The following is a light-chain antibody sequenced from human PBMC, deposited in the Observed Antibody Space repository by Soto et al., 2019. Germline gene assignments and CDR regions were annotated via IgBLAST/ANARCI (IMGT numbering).Light chain of an antibody. CDR2: DAS. Sequence: EIVLTQSPATLSLSPGERATLSCRASQSVSSYLAWYQQKPGQAPWLLIYDASNRATGIPARFSGSGSGTDFTLTISSLEPEDFAVYYCQQRSNWLLITFGQGTRLEIK. CDR1: QSVSSY. J-gene: IGKJ5*01. CDR3: QQRSNWLLIT. V-gene: IGKV3-11*01.